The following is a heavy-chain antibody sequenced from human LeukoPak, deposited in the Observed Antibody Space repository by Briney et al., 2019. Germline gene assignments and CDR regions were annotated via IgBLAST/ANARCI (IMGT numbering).Heavy chain of an antibody. J-gene: IGHJ1*01. CDR2: INHSGST. CDR3: ARGGRDYGDYPLFQH. D-gene: IGHD4-17*01. Sequence: PSETLSLTCAVYGGSFSDSYWSWIRQPPGKGLEWIGEINHSGSTNYDPSLKSRVTISVDTSRNHFSLKLSSVTAADTAVYCCARGGRDYGDYPLFQHWGQGTLVTVSS. CDR1: GGSFSDSY. V-gene: IGHV4-34*01.